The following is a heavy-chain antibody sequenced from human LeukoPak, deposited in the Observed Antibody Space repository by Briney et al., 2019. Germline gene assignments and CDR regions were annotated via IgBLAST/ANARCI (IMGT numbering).Heavy chain of an antibody. CDR1: GGSISSGGYY. V-gene: IGHV4-30-2*01. Sequence: SETLSLTCTVSGGSISSGGYYWSWIRQPPGKGLEWIGYIYHSGSTYYNPSLKSRVTISVDRSKNQFSLKLSSVTAADTAVYYCARVGDTSMAPVAWWGQGTLVTVSS. CDR3: ARVGDTSMAPVAW. J-gene: IGHJ4*02. CDR2: IYHSGST. D-gene: IGHD5-18*01.